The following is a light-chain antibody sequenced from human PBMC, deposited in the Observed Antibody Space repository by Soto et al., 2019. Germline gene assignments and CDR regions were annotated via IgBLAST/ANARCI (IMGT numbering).Light chain of an antibody. CDR3: QQRRNWYT. Sequence: EIVLTQSPVTLSVSPGERATLSCRAGQSVYSNLAWYQQKPGQAPRLLIYGASTRATGIPARFSGSGFGTEFTLTISSQEPEDFAVYYCQQRRNWYTFGQGTKLEIK. J-gene: IGKJ2*01. CDR1: QSVYSN. CDR2: GAS. V-gene: IGKV3-15*01.